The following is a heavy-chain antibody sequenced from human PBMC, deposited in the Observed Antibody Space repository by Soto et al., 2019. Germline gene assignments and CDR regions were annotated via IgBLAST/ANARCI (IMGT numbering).Heavy chain of an antibody. J-gene: IGHJ6*02. CDR3: ARAGEDSSSWYRDYYYYGMDV. V-gene: IGHV4-59*02. CDR2: VYYSGSA. CDR1: GGSVSSYY. D-gene: IGHD6-13*01. Sequence: SETLSLTCTVSGGSVSSYYWNWIRQPPGKGLEWIGYVYYSGSATYNPSLKSRVTISVDTAKDQFSLKLRSVTAADTAVYYCARAGEDSSSWYRDYYYYGMDVWGQGTTVTVSS.